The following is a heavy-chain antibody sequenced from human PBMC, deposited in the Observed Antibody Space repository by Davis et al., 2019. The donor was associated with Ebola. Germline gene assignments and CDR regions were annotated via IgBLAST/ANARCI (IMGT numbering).Heavy chain of an antibody. Sequence: GGSLRLSCAASGFIFPSHAMHWIRQAPGKGLEWVAVISYDGSNKYYADSVKGRFTISRDNSKDTLFLQMTSLRVEDTAVYYCARERAAADYWGQGTLVTVSS. D-gene: IGHD2-15*01. CDR1: GFIFPSHA. V-gene: IGHV3-30-3*01. J-gene: IGHJ4*02. CDR3: ARERAAADY. CDR2: ISYDGSNK.